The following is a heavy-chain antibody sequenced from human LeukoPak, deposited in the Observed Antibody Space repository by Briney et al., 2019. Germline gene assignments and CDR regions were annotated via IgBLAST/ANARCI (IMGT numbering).Heavy chain of an antibody. CDR2: IYSGGST. V-gene: IGHV3-66*02. Sequence: PGGSLRLSCAASGFTVSSNYMSWVRQAPGKGLEWVSVIYSGGSTYYADSVKGRFTISRDNSKDTLYLQMNSLRADDTAVYYCARDGITPPGIFNFDYWGQGTLVTVSS. CDR3: ARDGITPPGIFNFDY. J-gene: IGHJ4*02. D-gene: IGHD2-21*01. CDR1: GFTVSSNY.